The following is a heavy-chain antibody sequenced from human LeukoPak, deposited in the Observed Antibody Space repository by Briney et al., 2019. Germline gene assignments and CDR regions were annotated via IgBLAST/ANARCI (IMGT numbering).Heavy chain of an antibody. CDR3: SRGRLFGDY. D-gene: IGHD3-16*01. CDR1: GFTFSSYW. Sequence: PGGSLRLSCAASGFTFSSYWMHWVRQAPGKGLVWVSHINSDGSSTTYADSVKGRFTISRDNAKNSLFLQMNSLRAEDTAVYYCSRGRLFGDYWGQGALVTVSS. J-gene: IGHJ4*02. CDR2: INSDGSST. V-gene: IGHV3-74*01.